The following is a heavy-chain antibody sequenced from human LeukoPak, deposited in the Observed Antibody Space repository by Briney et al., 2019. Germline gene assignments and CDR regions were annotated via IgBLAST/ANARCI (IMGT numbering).Heavy chain of an antibody. D-gene: IGHD2/OR15-2a*01. CDR2: IRYDGNNK. Sequence: GGSLRLSCAASGFTFSSYGMHWVRQAPGKGLEWVAFIRYDGNNKYYADSVKGRFTISRDNSKNTLYLQMNSLRAEDTAVYYCARTRGTHISMAYLDSWGQGTLVTVSS. V-gene: IGHV3-30*02. CDR3: ARTRGTHISMAYLDS. J-gene: IGHJ4*02. CDR1: GFTFSSYG.